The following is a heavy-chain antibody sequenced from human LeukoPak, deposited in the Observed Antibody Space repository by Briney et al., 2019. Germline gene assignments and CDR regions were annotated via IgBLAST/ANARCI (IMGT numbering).Heavy chain of an antibody. CDR2: IYNSGSI. CDR3: GRFYWYFDL. CDR1: GGSISSYY. Sequence: SETLSLTCNVSGGSISSYYWSWVRHPPAKGLEWVAYIYNSGSINYNPSLDSRVIMSEVTSKNHFSPELSSVTGADTGVYYCGRFYWYFDLWGRGTLVTVSS. J-gene: IGHJ2*01. V-gene: IGHV4-59*08.